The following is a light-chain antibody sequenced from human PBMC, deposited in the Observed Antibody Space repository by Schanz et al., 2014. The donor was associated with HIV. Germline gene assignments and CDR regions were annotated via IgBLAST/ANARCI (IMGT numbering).Light chain of an antibody. CDR2: NAS. CDR3: QQYNSYPLT. J-gene: IGKJ4*01. Sequence: DIQMTQSPSSLSTSVGDRVTITCRASQRISWWLAWYQQKPGKAPKLLMYNASSLESGVPSRFSGGGSGTEFMLFISSLQPDDFATYYCQQYNSYPLTFGGGTKVEVK. CDR1: QRISWW. V-gene: IGKV1-5*03.